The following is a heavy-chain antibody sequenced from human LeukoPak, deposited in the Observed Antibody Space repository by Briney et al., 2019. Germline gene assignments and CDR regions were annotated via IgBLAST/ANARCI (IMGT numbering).Heavy chain of an antibody. J-gene: IGHJ4*02. CDR3: ARDFFGSARFYRSDPFDY. CDR2: ISGGGGST. D-gene: IGHD3-10*01. V-gene: IGHV3-23*01. CDR1: GFTFSSYA. Sequence: GGSLRLSCAASGFTFSSYALSWVRQAPGKGLEWVSAISGGGGSTYYADSVKGRFTISRDNAKNSLYLQMNSLRAEDTAVYYCARDFFGSARFYRSDPFDYWGQGTLVSVSP.